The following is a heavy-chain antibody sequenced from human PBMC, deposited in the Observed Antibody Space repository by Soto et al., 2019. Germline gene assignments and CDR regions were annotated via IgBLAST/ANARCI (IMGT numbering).Heavy chain of an antibody. V-gene: IGHV4-59*08. CDR3: ARQDGYYYSMDV. J-gene: IGHJ6*03. CDR2: VFYTGRT. CDR1: GGSFSSHY. Sequence: QVELQESGPGLVKPSETLSLTCKVSGGSFSSHYWSWIRQPPGEGMECIGDVFYTGRTNYNPSLRSRVLISVDTSKNQFCLKLRSVTAADTAVYYCARQDGYYYSMDVLGKGTTVTFSS.